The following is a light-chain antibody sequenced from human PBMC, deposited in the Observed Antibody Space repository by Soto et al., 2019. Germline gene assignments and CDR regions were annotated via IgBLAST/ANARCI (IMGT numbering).Light chain of an antibody. Sequence: QSALTQPASVSASPGQSIAISCTGTSSDVGAYNYVSWYLQYPGKAPKLVIFDVSFRPSWVSNRFSGSKSGNTASLTISGLQAEDEADYYCKSITTSDTYVFGTGTKVTVL. CDR1: SSDVGAYNY. CDR2: DVS. CDR3: KSITTSDTYV. J-gene: IGLJ1*01. V-gene: IGLV2-14*01.